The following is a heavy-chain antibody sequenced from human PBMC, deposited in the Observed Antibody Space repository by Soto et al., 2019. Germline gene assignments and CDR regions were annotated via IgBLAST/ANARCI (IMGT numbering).Heavy chain of an antibody. Sequence: QVQLVESGGGVVQPGRSLRLSCAASGFTFSSYGMHWVRQAPGKGLEWVAVISYDGSNKYYADSVKGRFTISRDNSKNTLYLQMNSLIAEDTAVYYCAKEAVRYYDWSSLDYYYYYGMDVWGQGTTVTVSS. V-gene: IGHV3-30*18. J-gene: IGHJ6*02. D-gene: IGHD3-9*01. CDR3: AKEAVRYYDWSSLDYYYYYGMDV. CDR1: GFTFSSYG. CDR2: ISYDGSNK.